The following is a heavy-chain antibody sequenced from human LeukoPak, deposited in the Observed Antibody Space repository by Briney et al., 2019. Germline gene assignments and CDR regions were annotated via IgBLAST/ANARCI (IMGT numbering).Heavy chain of an antibody. CDR2: ISYDGSNK. D-gene: IGHD4-17*01. CDR1: GFTFSSWG. J-gene: IGHJ6*02. Sequence: GGSLRLSCAASGFTFSSWGVHWVRQAPGKRLEWVAVISYDGSNKYYADSVKGRFTISRDNSKNTLYLQMNSLRAEDTAVYYCAKDEVTTYYYGMDVWGQGTTVTVSS. CDR3: AKDEVTTYYYGMDV. V-gene: IGHV3-30*18.